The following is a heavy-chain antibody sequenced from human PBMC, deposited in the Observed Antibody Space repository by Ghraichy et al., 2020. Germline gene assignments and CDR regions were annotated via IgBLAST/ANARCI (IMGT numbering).Heavy chain of an antibody. CDR3: AREGCSSTSCYPAGLEYYYGMDV. J-gene: IGHJ6*02. Sequence: AGSLRLSCAASGFTFSSYSMNWVRQAPGKGLEWVSSISSSSSYIYYADSVKGRFTISRDNAKNSLYLQMNSLRAEDTAVYYCAREGCSSTSCYPAGLEYYYGMDVWGQGTTVTVSS. V-gene: IGHV3-21*01. CDR1: GFTFSSYS. CDR2: ISSSSSYI. D-gene: IGHD2-2*01.